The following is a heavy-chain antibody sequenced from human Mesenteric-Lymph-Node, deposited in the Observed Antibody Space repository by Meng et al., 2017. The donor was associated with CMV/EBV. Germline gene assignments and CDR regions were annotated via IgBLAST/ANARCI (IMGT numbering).Heavy chain of an antibody. J-gene: IGHJ5*02. CDR3: ASTSHTYDSSGSNNWFDP. CDR1: GSFRGSY. V-gene: IGHV4-34*01. CDR2: INHSGST. Sequence: GSFRGSYWSWIRQPPGTGLEWIGDINHSGSTNYNPSLKSRVTLSVDTSKNQFSLKLSSVTAADTAIYYCASTSHTYDSSGSNNWFDPWGQGTLVTVSS. D-gene: IGHD3-22*01.